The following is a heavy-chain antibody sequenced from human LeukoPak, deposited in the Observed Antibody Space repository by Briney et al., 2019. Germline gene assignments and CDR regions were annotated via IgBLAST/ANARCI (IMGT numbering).Heavy chain of an antibody. J-gene: IGHJ6*02. D-gene: IGHD1-26*01. CDR1: GFTFSSYA. CDR3: ANPRSRELRDYYYGMDV. Sequence: PGGSLRLSCAASGFTFSSYAIHWVRQAPGKGLDWVALISYDGSSKYYADSVKGRFTISRDNSKNTLYLQMNSLRAEDTAVYYCANPRSRELRDYYYGMDVWGQGTTVTVSS. V-gene: IGHV3-30-3*01. CDR2: ISYDGSSK.